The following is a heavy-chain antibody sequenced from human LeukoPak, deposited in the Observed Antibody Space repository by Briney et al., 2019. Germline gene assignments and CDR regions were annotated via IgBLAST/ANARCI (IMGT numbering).Heavy chain of an antibody. CDR1: GDSVSNNNSA. D-gene: IGHD6-19*01. CDR3: ARDEGNSGWYTFDY. CDR2: TYYRSKWYN. Sequence: SQTLSVTCAISGDSVSNNNSAWNWIRQSPSRGLEWLGRTYYRSKWYNDYAVSLKGRITINPDTSKNQFSLQLNSVTPEDTAVYYCARDEGNSGWYTFDYWGQGTLVTVSS. J-gene: IGHJ4*02. V-gene: IGHV6-1*01.